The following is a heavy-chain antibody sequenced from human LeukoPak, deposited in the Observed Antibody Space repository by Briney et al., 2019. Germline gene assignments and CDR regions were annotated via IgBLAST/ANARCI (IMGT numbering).Heavy chain of an antibody. D-gene: IGHD5-12*01. CDR1: GFTFSDAW. Sequence: PGGSLRLSCAASGFTFSDAWLTWVRQAPGRRPEWVGRIRSESYGGASDFAAPVKGRFTISRDDSQNTVDLQISSLTAEDTAMYFCTTTYIVASTRKFGDYWGQGTLVVVSS. V-gene: IGHV3-15*01. CDR3: TTTYIVASTRKFGDY. J-gene: IGHJ4*02. CDR2: IRSESYGGAS.